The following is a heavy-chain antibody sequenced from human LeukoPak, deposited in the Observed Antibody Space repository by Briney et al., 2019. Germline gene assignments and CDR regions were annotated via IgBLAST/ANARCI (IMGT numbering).Heavy chain of an antibody. J-gene: IGHJ4*02. CDR3: ARRSYYDSSGYYYY. D-gene: IGHD3-22*01. CDR1: GGSISNNNYY. V-gene: IGHV4-39*01. CDR2: IYYSGST. Sequence: SETLSLTCTVSGGSISNNNYYWGWIRQPPGKGLEWIGTIYYSGSTYYNPSLKSRATISVDTSRNQFSLKLSSVTAADTAVYYCARRSYYDSSGYYYYWGQGTLVTVSS.